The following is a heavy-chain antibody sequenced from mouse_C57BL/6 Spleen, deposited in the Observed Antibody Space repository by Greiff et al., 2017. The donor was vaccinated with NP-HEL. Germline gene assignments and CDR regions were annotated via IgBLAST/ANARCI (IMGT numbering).Heavy chain of an antibody. CDR1: GYTFTSYT. J-gene: IGHJ2*01. D-gene: IGHD1-1*01. Sequence: VQLQQSGAELARPGASVKMSCKASGYTFTSYTMHWVKQRPGQGLEWIGYINPSSGYTKYNQKFKDKATLTADKSSSTAYMQLSSLTSEDSAVYYGARPLYGSSSGYFDYRGQGTTLTVSS. V-gene: IGHV1-4*01. CDR3: ARPLYGSSSGYFDY. CDR2: INPSSGYT.